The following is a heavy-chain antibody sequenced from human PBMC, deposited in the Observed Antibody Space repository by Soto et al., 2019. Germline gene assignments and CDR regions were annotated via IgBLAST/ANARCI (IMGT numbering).Heavy chain of an antibody. Sequence: PGGSLRLSCAASGFTFSSYAMHWVRQAPGKGLEYVSAISSNGGSTYYANSVKGRFTISRDNSKNTLYLQMGSLRAEDMAVYYCARDPSSSTAWIYDYWGQGTLVTVSS. V-gene: IGHV3-64*01. CDR1: GFTFSSYA. D-gene: IGHD2-2*01. CDR3: ARDPSSSTAWIYDY. CDR2: ISSNGGST. J-gene: IGHJ4*02.